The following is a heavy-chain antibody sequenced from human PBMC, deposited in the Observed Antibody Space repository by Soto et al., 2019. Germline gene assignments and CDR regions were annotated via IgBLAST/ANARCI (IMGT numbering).Heavy chain of an antibody. Sequence: XGSLGLSFAASGITFRSYGMHWVRQAAGKGLEWVAVISYDGSNKYYGESVKGRFTISRDNSKNTLYLQMNSLRAEDTAVYYCAKNRLANSPYYYYYYGMDVWGQGTTVTVSS. CDR2: ISYDGSNK. V-gene: IGHV3-30*18. J-gene: IGHJ6*02. CDR3: AKNRLANSPYYYYYYGMDV. D-gene: IGHD6-25*01. CDR1: GITFRSYG.